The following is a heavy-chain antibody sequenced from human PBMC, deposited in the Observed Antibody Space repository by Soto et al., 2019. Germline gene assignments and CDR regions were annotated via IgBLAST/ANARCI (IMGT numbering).Heavy chain of an antibody. V-gene: IGHV4-59*01. Sequence: SETLSLTCTVSGGSISSYYWSWIRQPPGKGLEWIGYISYSGSTNYNPSLKSRVTISVDTSKNQFSLKLSSVTAADTAVYYCSSALIASGPDYYGMYVWGQGTTVTVSS. D-gene: IGHD6-6*01. CDR1: GGSISSYY. J-gene: IGHJ6*02. CDR2: ISYSGST. CDR3: SSALIASGPDYYGMYV.